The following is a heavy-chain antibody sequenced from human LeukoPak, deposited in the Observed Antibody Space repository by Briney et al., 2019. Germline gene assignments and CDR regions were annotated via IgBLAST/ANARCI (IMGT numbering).Heavy chain of an antibody. CDR1: GFTFSGSA. CDR3: TRLSSRTLGITGTLPPDY. Sequence: GGALRVSCAASGFTFSGSARHAVRQASGKGLEWVGRIKSKANSYATEYAASVKGRFTISRDDSKKTAYLQMNSLKTEDTAVYYCTRLSSRTLGITGTLPPDYWGQGTLVTVSS. J-gene: IGHJ4*02. CDR2: IKSKANSYAT. D-gene: IGHD1-20*01. V-gene: IGHV3-73*01.